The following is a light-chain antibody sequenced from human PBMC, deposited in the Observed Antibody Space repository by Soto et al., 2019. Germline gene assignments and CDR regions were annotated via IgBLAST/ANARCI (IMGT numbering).Light chain of an antibody. CDR1: QSISSW. Sequence: DIQITQSPSSLSASLGYRATITCRASQSISSWLAWYQQKPGKAPKLLIYDASGLESGVPSRFSGSGSGTEFTLTISSLQPDDFATYYCQQYNSYSWTFGQGTKVDIK. CDR3: QQYNSYSWT. CDR2: DAS. V-gene: IGKV1-5*01. J-gene: IGKJ1*01.